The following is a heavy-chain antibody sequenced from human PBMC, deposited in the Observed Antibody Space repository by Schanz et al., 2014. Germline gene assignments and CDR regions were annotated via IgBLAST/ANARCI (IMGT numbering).Heavy chain of an antibody. Sequence: QVQVVQSGAEVKKPGASVKVSCKASGYTFTSYGISWVRQAPGQGLEWMGWISPYNGNTNYAQKLQGRVTITADKSTFTAYMDVSSLRSEDTAVYYCASSGAGYSSSWDFDYWGQGTLVTVSS. CDR2: ISPYNGNT. V-gene: IGHV1-18*01. D-gene: IGHD6-13*01. CDR1: GYTFTSYG. CDR3: ASSGAGYSSSWDFDY. J-gene: IGHJ4*02.